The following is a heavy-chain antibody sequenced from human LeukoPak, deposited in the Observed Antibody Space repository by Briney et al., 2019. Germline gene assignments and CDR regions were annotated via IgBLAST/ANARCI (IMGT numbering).Heavy chain of an antibody. CDR3: ARGRYAAPLDY. CDR2: IIHTGRT. CDR1: GQSFSDFY. D-gene: IGHD2-2*01. Sequence: SETLSLTCAVYGQSFSDFYWAWVRQPPGKGLEWIGEIIHTGRTNYKPSLKSRVTISVDSSKNQFSLKLTSVTAADTAVYYCARGRYAAPLDYWGQGTLVTVSS. J-gene: IGHJ4*02. V-gene: IGHV4-34*01.